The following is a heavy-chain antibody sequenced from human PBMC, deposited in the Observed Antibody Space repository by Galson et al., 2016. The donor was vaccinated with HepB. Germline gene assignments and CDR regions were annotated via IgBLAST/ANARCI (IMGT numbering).Heavy chain of an antibody. CDR1: GYTLNELS. V-gene: IGHV1-24*01. Sequence: SVKVSCKVSGYTLNELSMHWVRQAPGRGLEWMGGFDPEDGETIYAQKFQSRVVMTEDTSTDTAYLELSSLRSEDTAVYYCVASVVWGSYRPADHWGQGTLVTVSS. CDR3: VASVVWGSYRPADH. CDR2: FDPEDGET. D-gene: IGHD3-16*02. J-gene: IGHJ5*02.